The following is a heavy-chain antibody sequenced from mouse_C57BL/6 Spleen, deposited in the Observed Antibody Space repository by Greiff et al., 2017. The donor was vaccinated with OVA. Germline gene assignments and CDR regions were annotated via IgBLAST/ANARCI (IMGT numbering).Heavy chain of an antibody. CDR3: ARWDYYGSSYGAMDY. CDR1: GYTFTSYW. D-gene: IGHD1-1*01. V-gene: IGHV1-55*01. Sequence: QVQLQQPGAELVKPGASVKMSCKASGYTFTSYWITWVKQRPGQGLEWIGDIYPGSGSTNYNEKFKSKATLTVDTSSSTAYMQLSSLTSEDSAVYYCARWDYYGSSYGAMDYWGQGTSVTVSS. J-gene: IGHJ4*01. CDR2: IYPGSGST.